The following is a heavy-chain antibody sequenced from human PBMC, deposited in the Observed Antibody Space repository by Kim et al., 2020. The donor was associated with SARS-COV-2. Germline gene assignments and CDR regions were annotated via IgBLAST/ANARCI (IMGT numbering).Heavy chain of an antibody. CDR3: ARASRGYSGPPIFDY. Sequence: SETLSLTCTVSGGSVSSGSYYWSWIRQPPGKGLEWIGYIYYSGSTNYNPSLRSRVTISVDTSKNQFSLKLSSVTAASTAVYYCARASRGYSGPPIFDYWGQGTLVTVSS. CDR2: IYYSGST. D-gene: IGHD5-12*01. V-gene: IGHV4-61*01. CDR1: GGSVSSGSYY. J-gene: IGHJ4*02.